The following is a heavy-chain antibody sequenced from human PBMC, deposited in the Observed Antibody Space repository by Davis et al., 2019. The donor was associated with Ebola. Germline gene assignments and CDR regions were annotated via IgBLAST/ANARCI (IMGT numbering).Heavy chain of an antibody. Sequence: PGGSLRLSCEAFAFSFGTYGMHWVRQAPGKGLEWVASMSYHGSHTSYIDSVKGRFTISRDNSKNTLYLHMNSLRAEDTAVYFCAKEYCPHSGPYCTYFEVWGQGTQVTVSS. CDR2: MSYHGSHT. D-gene: IGHD3-10*01. J-gene: IGHJ4*02. CDR1: AFSFGTYG. CDR3: AKEYCPHSGPYCTYFEV. V-gene: IGHV3-30*18.